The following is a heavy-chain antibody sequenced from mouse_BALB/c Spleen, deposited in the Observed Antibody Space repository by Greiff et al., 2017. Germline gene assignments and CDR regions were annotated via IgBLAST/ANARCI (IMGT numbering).Heavy chain of an antibody. J-gene: IGHJ2*01. V-gene: IGHV2-2*02. Sequence: VKVEESGPGLVQPSQSLSITCTVSGFSLTSYGVHWVRQSPGKGLEWLGVIWSGGSTDYNAAFISRLSISKDNSKSQVFFKMNSLQANDTAIYYCARNEGGLYYFDYWGQGTTLTVSS. CDR1: GFSLTSYG. D-gene: IGHD3-3*01. CDR2: IWSGGST. CDR3: ARNEGGLYYFDY.